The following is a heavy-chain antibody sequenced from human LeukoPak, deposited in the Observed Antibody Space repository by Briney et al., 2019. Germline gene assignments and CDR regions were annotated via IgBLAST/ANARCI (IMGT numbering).Heavy chain of an antibody. CDR3: ARVGTSGYFDF. J-gene: IGHJ4*02. D-gene: IGHD5-12*01. CDR2: ISDNGYST. Sequence: GGSLRLSCAASGFTFSSYVMHWVRQAPGKGLEYVSAISDNGYSTYYADSVQGRFTISRDSSKNTLYLQMGSLKVEDMAVYYCARVGTSGYFDFWGQGALVTVSS. V-gene: IGHV3-64*02. CDR1: GFTFSSYV.